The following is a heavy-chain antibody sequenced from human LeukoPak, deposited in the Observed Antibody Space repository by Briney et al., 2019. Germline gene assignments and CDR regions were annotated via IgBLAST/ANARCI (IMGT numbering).Heavy chain of an antibody. V-gene: IGHV3-9*01. J-gene: IGHJ6*03. CDR3: ARAPISGSYSQYFYMDV. D-gene: IGHD3-10*01. CDR2: ITWNSDIK. CDR1: GFSFGDYA. Sequence: GESPRLSCAASGFSFGDYAMHWVRQAPGKGLEWVSGITWNSDIKAYADAVKGRFTVSRDNAKNSLYLQMNSLRSDDTALYYCARAPISGSYSQYFYMDVWGKGTTVTISS.